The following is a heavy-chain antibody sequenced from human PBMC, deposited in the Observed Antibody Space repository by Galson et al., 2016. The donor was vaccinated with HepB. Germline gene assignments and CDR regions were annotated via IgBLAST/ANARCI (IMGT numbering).Heavy chain of an antibody. CDR1: GFTLSTYG. J-gene: IGHJ6*02. D-gene: IGHD3-16*01. V-gene: IGHV3-33*01. CDR3: AREGVGQVGMDV. Sequence: SLRLSCAASGFTLSTYGMHWVRQAPGKELEWVAFIWYDGSKKYYIESVKGRFIISRDNSRNTVYLQMNSLRAEDRAVYYCAREGVGQVGMDVWGQGTTVTVSS. CDR2: IWYDGSKK.